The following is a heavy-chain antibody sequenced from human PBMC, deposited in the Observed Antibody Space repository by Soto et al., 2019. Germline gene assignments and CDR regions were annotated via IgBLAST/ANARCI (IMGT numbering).Heavy chain of an antibody. CDR2: IHHSGAT. J-gene: IGHJ6*02. V-gene: IGHV4-4*02. CDR3: ATQGFYRMGV. CDR1: GDSITGDNW. Sequence: QVQQQESGPGLVQPSGTLSLTCAVSGDSITGDNWWSWVRQPPGKGLEWIGEIHHSGATNYNPSLKSRVTISVDKSMNQFSLKLNSVTAADSAMFYCATQGFYRMGVWGRGTTVTVSS.